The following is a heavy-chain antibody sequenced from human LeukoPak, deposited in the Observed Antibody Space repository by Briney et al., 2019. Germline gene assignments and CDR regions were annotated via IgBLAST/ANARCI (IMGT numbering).Heavy chain of an antibody. CDR1: GFTFSSYA. D-gene: IGHD6-19*01. Sequence: GGSLRLSCAASGFTFSSYAMSWVRQAPGKGLEWVSAISGSGGSTYYADSVKGRFTISRDISQNTVLLQMNSLRDEDTAVYYCASSSQPGYSSGWYIFAYWGQGALVTVSS. J-gene: IGHJ4*02. V-gene: IGHV3-23*01. CDR3: ASSSQPGYSSGWYIFAY. CDR2: ISGSGGST.